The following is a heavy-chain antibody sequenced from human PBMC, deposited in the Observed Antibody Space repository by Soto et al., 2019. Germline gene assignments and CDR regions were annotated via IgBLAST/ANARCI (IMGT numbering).Heavy chain of an antibody. V-gene: IGHV4-34*01. CDR2: INHSGST. D-gene: IGHD1-1*01. J-gene: IGHJ6*04. CDR3: ASHWNRYYYGMDV. Sequence: ETLSLTCAVYGGSFSGYYWSWIRQPPGKVLEWIGEINHSGSTNYNPSLKSRVTISVDTSKNQFSLKLSSVTAADTAVYYCASHWNRYYYGMDVWGKGTTVTVSS. CDR1: GGSFSGYY.